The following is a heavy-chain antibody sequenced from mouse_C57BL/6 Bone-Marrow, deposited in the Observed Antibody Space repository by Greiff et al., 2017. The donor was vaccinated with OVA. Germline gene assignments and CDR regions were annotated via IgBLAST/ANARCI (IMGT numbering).Heavy chain of an antibody. CDR2: INPSTGGT. Sequence: EVKVVESGPELVKPGASVKISCKASGYSFTGYYMNWVKQSPEKSLEWIGEINPSTGGTTYNQKFKAKATLTVDKSSSTAYMQLKSLTSEDSAVYYCARGGDYYGSSFPRFAYWGQGTLVTVSA. D-gene: IGHD1-1*01. CDR1: GYSFTGYY. V-gene: IGHV1-42*01. J-gene: IGHJ3*01. CDR3: ARGGDYYGSSFPRFAY.